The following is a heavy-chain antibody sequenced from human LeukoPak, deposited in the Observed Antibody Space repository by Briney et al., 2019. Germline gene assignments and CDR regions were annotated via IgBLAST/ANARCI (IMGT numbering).Heavy chain of an antibody. CDR2: ISSSSSYI. J-gene: IGHJ6*03. CDR1: GFTVSSNY. CDR3: ARATPDIVVVPAATLFYYYYMDV. V-gene: IGHV3-21*01. D-gene: IGHD2-2*01. Sequence: GGSLRLSCAASGFTVSSNYMSWVRQAPGKGLEWVSSISSSSSYIYYADSVKGRFTISRDNAKNSLYLQMNSLRAEDTAVYYCARATPDIVVVPAATLFYYYYMDVWGKGTTVTVSS.